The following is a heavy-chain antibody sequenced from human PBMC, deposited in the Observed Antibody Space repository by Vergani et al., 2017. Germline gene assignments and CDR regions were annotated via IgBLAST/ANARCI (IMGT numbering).Heavy chain of an antibody. CDR1: GASISSGGYY. Sequence: QVQLQESGPGLVKPSQTLSLTCTVSGASISSGGYYWSWIRQHPGKGLEWIGYIYYSGSTYYNPSLKSRVTISADTSKNQFSLKLNFVTAADTAVYYCARRSYMPAPPTYYSFDFWGRGTLVTVSS. D-gene: IGHD2-2*01. J-gene: IGHJ4*02. CDR2: IYYSGST. V-gene: IGHV4-31*03. CDR3: ARRSYMPAPPTYYSFDF.